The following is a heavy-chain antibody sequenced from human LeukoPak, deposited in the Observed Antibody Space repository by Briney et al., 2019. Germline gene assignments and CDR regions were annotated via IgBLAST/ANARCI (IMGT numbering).Heavy chain of an antibody. D-gene: IGHD6-6*01. J-gene: IGHJ6*03. V-gene: IGHV3-23*01. Sequence: GGSLRLSCAASGFTFSSYAMSWVRQAPGKGLEWVSAICGSGGSTYYADSVKGRFTISRDNSKNTLYLQMNSLRAEDTAVYYCAKGGSSSSPYYYYYMDVWGKGTTVTVSS. CDR2: ICGSGGST. CDR3: AKGGSSSSPYYYYYMDV. CDR1: GFTFSSYA.